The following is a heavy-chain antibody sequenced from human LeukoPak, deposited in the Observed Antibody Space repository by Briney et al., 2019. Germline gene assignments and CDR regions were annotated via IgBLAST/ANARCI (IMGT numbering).Heavy chain of an antibody. CDR1: GFPFSTYS. Sequence: GGSLRLSCAASGFPFSTYSMNWVRQAPGKGLEWVSSITSTRYIYYADSVKGRFTISRDNAKNSLYLQMNSLRAEDTAVYYCERDPGVVGTTTDYWGQGTLVTVSS. CDR3: ERDPGVVGTTTDY. CDR2: ITSTRYI. D-gene: IGHD1-26*01. V-gene: IGHV3-21*01. J-gene: IGHJ4*02.